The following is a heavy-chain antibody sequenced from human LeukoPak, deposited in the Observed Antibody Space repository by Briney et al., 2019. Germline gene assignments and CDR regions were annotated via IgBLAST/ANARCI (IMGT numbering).Heavy chain of an antibody. V-gene: IGHV4-34*01. D-gene: IGHD3-22*01. J-gene: IGHJ4*02. Sequence: PSETLSLTCAVYSGSFSGYYWSWIRQPPGKGLEWIGEINHSGSTNYNPSLKSRVTISVDTSKNQFSLKLSSVTAADTAVYYCARALLHDHTLFDYWGQGTLVTVSS. CDR1: SGSFSGYY. CDR2: INHSGST. CDR3: ARALLHDHTLFDY.